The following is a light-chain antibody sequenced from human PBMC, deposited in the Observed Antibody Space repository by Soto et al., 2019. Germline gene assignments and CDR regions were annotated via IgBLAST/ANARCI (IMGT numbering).Light chain of an antibody. CDR3: QSHDSSLSGSI. Sequence: QSVLTQTPSVSGAPGQRVTICCTGSSSNIGAGYDVNWYQQLPVTAPKLLIYGNINRPSGVPDRFSGSKSGTSASLAISGLQAEDEADYYCQSHDSSLSGSIFGGETKLTVL. J-gene: IGLJ2*01. V-gene: IGLV1-40*01. CDR1: SSNIGAGYD. CDR2: GNI.